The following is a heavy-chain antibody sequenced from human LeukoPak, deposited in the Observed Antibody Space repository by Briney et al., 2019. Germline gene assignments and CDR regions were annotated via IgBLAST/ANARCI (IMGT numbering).Heavy chain of an antibody. CDR2: ISYDGSDK. CDR3: ARDGVGTAFDV. D-gene: IGHD3-3*01. J-gene: IGHJ3*01. Sequence: GTSLRLSCAASGFIFRSYPMHWVRQSPGQGLEWVAVISYDGSDKNYADSVKGRFTTSRDNSKNTLYVQMNSLRAEDTAVYYCARDGVGTAFDVWGQGTMVTVSS. V-gene: IGHV3-30*01. CDR1: GFIFRSYP.